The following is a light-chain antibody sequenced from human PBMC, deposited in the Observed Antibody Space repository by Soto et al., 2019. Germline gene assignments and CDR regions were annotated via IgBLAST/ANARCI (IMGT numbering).Light chain of an antibody. CDR3: QQYNNWPLT. CDR1: QSVSSN. CDR2: GAS. V-gene: IGKV3-15*01. Sequence: ERGMTQSPATLSVSPGERATLSCRASQSVSSNLAWYQQKPGQAPRLLIYGASTRATGIPARCSGSGSGTEFTLTFNSLQSEDFAVYYCQQYNNWPLTFGGGTKVEIK. J-gene: IGKJ4*01.